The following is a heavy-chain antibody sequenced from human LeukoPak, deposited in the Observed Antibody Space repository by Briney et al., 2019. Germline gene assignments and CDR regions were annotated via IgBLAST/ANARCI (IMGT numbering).Heavy chain of an antibody. V-gene: IGHV1-18*01. Sequence: ASVKVSCKASGYTFTSYGISWVRQAPGQGLEWMGWISAYNGNTTYAQKLQGGVTMTTDTSTSTAYMELRSLRSDDTAVYYCASFLDYYDSSGYCFPLDYWGQGTLVTVSS. D-gene: IGHD3-22*01. CDR3: ASFLDYYDSSGYCFPLDY. CDR2: ISAYNGNT. J-gene: IGHJ4*02. CDR1: GYTFTSYG.